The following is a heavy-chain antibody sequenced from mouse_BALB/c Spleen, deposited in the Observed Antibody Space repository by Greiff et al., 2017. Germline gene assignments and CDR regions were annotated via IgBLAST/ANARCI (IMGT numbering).Heavy chain of an antibody. CDR2: ISSGGST. V-gene: IGHV5-6-5*01. Sequence: DVHLVESGGGLVKPGGSLKLSCAASGFTFSSYAMSWVRQTPEKRLEWVASISSGGSTYYPDSVKGRFTISRDNARNILYLQMSSLRSEDTAMYYCASDDSPAWFAYWGQGTLVTVSA. J-gene: IGHJ3*01. D-gene: IGHD2-4*01. CDR3: ASDDSPAWFAY. CDR1: GFTFSSYA.